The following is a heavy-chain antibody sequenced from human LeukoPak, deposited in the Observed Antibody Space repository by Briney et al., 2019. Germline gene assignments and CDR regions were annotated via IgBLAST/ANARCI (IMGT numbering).Heavy chain of an antibody. J-gene: IGHJ4*02. D-gene: IGHD1-26*01. CDR1: GYTFTSYD. Sequence: ASVKVSCKASGYTFTSYDINWVRQATGQGLEWMGWMNPNSGNTGYAQKFQGRVTITRNTSISTAYMELSSLRSEDTAVYYCARGGGSYLHLARAPFDYWGQGTLVTVSS. V-gene: IGHV1-8*03. CDR2: MNPNSGNT. CDR3: ARGGGSYLHLARAPFDY.